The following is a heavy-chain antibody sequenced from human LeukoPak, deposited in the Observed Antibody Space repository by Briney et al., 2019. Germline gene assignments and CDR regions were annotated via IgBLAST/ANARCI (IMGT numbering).Heavy chain of an antibody. Sequence: SVKVSCKASGGTFSSYAISWVRQAPGQGLEWMGRIIPILGIANYAQKFQGRVTITADKSTSTAYMELSSLRSEDTAVYYCARSNITMIVVVATNFDYWGQGTLVTVSS. CDR3: ARSNITMIVVVATNFDY. V-gene: IGHV1-69*04. CDR2: IIPILGIA. J-gene: IGHJ4*02. CDR1: GGTFSSYA. D-gene: IGHD3-22*01.